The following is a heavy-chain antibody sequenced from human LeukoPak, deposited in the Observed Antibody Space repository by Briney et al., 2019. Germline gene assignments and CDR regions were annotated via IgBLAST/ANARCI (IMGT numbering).Heavy chain of an antibody. Sequence: GGSLRLSCAAPGFTFSSYSMNWVRQAPGKGLEWVSSISSSSSYIYYADSVKGRFTISRDNAKNSLYLQMNSLRAEDTAVYYCARGVDSSGYSLWGQGTLVTVSS. CDR2: ISSSSSYI. CDR3: ARGVDSSGYSL. D-gene: IGHD3-22*01. CDR1: GFTFSSYS. J-gene: IGHJ4*02. V-gene: IGHV3-21*01.